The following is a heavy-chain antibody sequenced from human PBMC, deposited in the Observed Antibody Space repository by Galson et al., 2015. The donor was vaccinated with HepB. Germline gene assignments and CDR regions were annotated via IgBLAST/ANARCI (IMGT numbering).Heavy chain of an antibody. D-gene: IGHD1-26*01. Sequence: SLRLSCAASGFTFSDYYMSWIRQAPGKGLEWVSYISSSSSYTNYADSVKGRFTISRDNAKNSLYLQMNSLRAEDTAVYYCARYPLGYSGSYGSCDYWGQGTLVTVSS. J-gene: IGHJ4*02. CDR2: ISSSSSYT. CDR3: ARYPLGYSGSYGSCDY. CDR1: GFTFSDYY. V-gene: IGHV3-11*03.